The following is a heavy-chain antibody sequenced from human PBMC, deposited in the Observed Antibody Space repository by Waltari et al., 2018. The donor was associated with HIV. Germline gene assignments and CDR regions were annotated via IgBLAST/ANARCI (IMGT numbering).Heavy chain of an antibody. J-gene: IGHJ6*02. CDR1: GFTFSGSA. CDR3: TRHDYDILTGYYRMDV. V-gene: IGHV3-73*01. Sequence: EVQLVESGGGLVQPGGSLKLSCAASGFTFSGSAMHWVRQASGKGLEWVGRIRSKANSYATAYAASVKGRFTISRDDSKNTAYLQMNSLKTEDTAVYYCTRHDYDILTGYYRMDVWGQGTT. D-gene: IGHD3-9*01. CDR2: IRSKANSYAT.